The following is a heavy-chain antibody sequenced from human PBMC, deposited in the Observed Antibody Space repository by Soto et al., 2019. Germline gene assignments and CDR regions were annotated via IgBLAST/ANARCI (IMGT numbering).Heavy chain of an antibody. V-gene: IGHV3-23*01. CDR1: GFTFSNYA. J-gene: IGHJ6*03. CDR3: AKGNYYSYMDV. Sequence: EVQLLESGGGLVQPGGSLRLSCAASGFTFSNYAMTWVRQAPGKGLEWVSGIRGGVILGDATYYADSVKGRFTISRDNSKNTLYLQMNTLRAEDTAVYYCAKGNYYSYMDVWGKGTTVTVSS. CDR2: IRGGVILGDAT.